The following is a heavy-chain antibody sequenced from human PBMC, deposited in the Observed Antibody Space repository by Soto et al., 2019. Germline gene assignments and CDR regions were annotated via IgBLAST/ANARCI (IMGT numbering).Heavy chain of an antibody. J-gene: IGHJ1*01. CDR1: GFTFSSYA. CDR3: ARDVNCGGDCYSAYFQH. Sequence: QVQLVESGGGVVQPGRSLRLSCAASGFTFSSYAMHWVRQAPGKGLEWVAVISYDGSNKYYADSVKGRFTISRDNSKNTLYLQMNSLRAEDTAVYYCARDVNCGGDCYSAYFQHWGQGTLVTVSS. CDR2: ISYDGSNK. D-gene: IGHD2-21*02. V-gene: IGHV3-30-3*01.